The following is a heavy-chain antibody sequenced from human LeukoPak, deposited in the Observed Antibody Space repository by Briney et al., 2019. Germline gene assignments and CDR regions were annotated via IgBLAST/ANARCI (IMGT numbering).Heavy chain of an antibody. D-gene: IGHD3-22*01. CDR1: GYSFTNYW. CDR2: IYPGDSDT. Sequence: GESLKISCKGSGYSFTNYWIGWVRQMPGKGLEWMGIIYPGDSDTRYSPSFQGQVTISADKSISTVYLQWSSLKASDTAMYYCARLGRYDNSGYYYAYWGQGIQVTVSS. V-gene: IGHV5-51*01. CDR3: ARLGRYDNSGYYYAY. J-gene: IGHJ4*02.